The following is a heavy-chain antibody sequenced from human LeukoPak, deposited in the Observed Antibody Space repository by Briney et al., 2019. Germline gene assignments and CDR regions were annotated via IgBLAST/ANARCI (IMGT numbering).Heavy chain of an antibody. CDR3: TTDTGVVVIGPNGDY. J-gene: IGHJ4*02. Sequence: GGSLRLSCAASGFTFSNAWMSWVRQAPGKGLEWVGRIKSKTDGGTTDYAAPVKGRFTISRDDSKNTLYLQMNSLKTEDTAVYYCTTDTGVVVIGPNGDYWGQGTLVTVSS. CDR2: IKSKTDGGTT. V-gene: IGHV3-15*01. CDR1: GFTFSNAW. D-gene: IGHD3-22*01.